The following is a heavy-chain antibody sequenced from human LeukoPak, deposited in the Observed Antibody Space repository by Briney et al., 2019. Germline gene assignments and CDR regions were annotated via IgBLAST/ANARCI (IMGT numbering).Heavy chain of an antibody. V-gene: IGHV3-74*03. J-gene: IGHJ4*02. CDR1: GFTLSSYW. D-gene: IGHD6-13*01. CDR2: IHSDGSSR. Sequence: GGSLRLSCAASGFTLSSYWMHWVRQAPGKGLVWVSRIHSDGSSRKYADSVRGRFTISRDNAKKTLYLQMNSLRAEDTAVYFCARDDAAPGIIFDYWGQGTLVTVSS. CDR3: ARDDAAPGIIFDY.